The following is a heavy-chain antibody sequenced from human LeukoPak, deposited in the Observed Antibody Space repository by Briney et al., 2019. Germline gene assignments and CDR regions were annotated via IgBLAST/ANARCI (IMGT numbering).Heavy chain of an antibody. Sequence: GGSLRLSCAASGFTVISNYMSWVRQAPGKGLEWVSVIYSGGSTYYADSVQGRFTISRDNSKNTLYLQMNSLRAEGTAVYYCAKRVGAWIQLWSPHDAFDIWGQGTLVTVSS. D-gene: IGHD5-18*01. CDR1: GFTVISNY. CDR3: AKRVGAWIQLWSPHDAFDI. CDR2: IYSGGST. V-gene: IGHV3-53*01. J-gene: IGHJ3*02.